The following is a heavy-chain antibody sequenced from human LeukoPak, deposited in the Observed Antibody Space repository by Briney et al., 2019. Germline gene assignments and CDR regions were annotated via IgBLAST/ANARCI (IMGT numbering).Heavy chain of an antibody. CDR1: GFTFSDTW. CDR2: INTDGSDA. Sequence: GGSLRLSCAASGFTFSDTWMHWVRQAPGKGLMWVARINTDGSDAVYAGSVKGRFTISRDNTQNTLHLQMHSLRAEDTAMYYCARVYGGPFDLWGQRNLVTVSS. J-gene: IGHJ4*02. CDR3: ARVYGGPFDL. V-gene: IGHV3-74*01. D-gene: IGHD4-23*01.